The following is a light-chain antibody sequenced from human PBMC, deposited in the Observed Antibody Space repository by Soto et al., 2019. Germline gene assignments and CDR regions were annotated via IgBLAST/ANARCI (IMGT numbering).Light chain of an antibody. CDR2: TNT. Sequence: QSVLTQPPSASGTPGQRVTISCSGSNSNIGSNTVNWYQQLPGTAPKLLINTNTHRPSGVPDRFSGSKSGTSASLAISGLQSEDEGDYYCAAWDDSLNGRVFGTGTKLTVL. CDR3: AAWDDSLNGRV. J-gene: IGLJ1*01. CDR1: NSNIGSNT. V-gene: IGLV1-44*01.